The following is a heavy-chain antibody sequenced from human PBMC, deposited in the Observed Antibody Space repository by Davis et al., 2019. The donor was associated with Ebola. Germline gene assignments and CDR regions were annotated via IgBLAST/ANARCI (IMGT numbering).Heavy chain of an antibody. CDR2: IIPIFGTA. D-gene: IGHD6-19*01. Sequence: AASVKVSCKASGGTFSSYAISWVRQAPGQGLEWMGGIIPIFGTANYAQKFQGRVTITADESTSTAYMELRSLRSDDTAVYYCARDGFIAVAGYYFDYWGQGTLVTVSS. CDR3: ARDGFIAVAGYYFDY. J-gene: IGHJ4*02. CDR1: GGTFSSYA. V-gene: IGHV1-69*13.